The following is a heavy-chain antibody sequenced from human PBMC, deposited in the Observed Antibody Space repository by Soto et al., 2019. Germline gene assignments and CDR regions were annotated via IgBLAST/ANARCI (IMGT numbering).Heavy chain of an antibody. CDR1: GFTFSSYG. J-gene: IGHJ6*02. CDR2: ISYDGSDK. V-gene: IGHV3-33*08. Sequence: QVQLVESGGGVVQPGRSLRLSCAASGFTFSSYGMHWVRQAPGKGLEWVAVISYDGSDKYYADSVKGRFTISRDNAKNTLYLQMNSLRAEDTAVYYCAREMATISRYYGMDVWGQGTTVTVSS. CDR3: AREMATISRYYGMDV. D-gene: IGHD5-12*01.